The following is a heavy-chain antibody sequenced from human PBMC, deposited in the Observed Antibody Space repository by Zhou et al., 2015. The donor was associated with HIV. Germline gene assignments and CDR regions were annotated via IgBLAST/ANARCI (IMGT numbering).Heavy chain of an antibody. D-gene: IGHD1-7*01. CDR2: IIPIFGTA. V-gene: IGHV1-69*01. Sequence: QVQLVQSGAEVKKPGSSVKVSCKASGGTFSSYAISWVRQAPGQGLEWMGGIIPIFGTANYAQKFQGRVTITADESTSTAYMELSSLRSEDTAVYYCARWPYTVPGITGTTDYYYGMDVWGQGTTVTVSS. CDR1: GGTFSSYA. J-gene: IGHJ6*02. CDR3: ARWPYTVPGITGTTDYYYGMDV.